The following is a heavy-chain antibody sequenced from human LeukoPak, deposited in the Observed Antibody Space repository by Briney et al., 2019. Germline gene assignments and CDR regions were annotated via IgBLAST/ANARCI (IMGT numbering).Heavy chain of an antibody. V-gene: IGHV3-21*01. CDR2: IGGSSRSI. J-gene: IGHJ4*02. CDR3: ARDLLRGQYYDFWSGYYTAALGDY. Sequence: PGGSLRLSCAASGITFSSYSMNWVRQAPGKGLEWVSCIGGSSRSIYYADSVKGRFTISRDNAKNSLYLQMNSLRAEDTAVYYCARDLLRGQYYDFWSGYYTAALGDYWGQGTLVTVSS. CDR1: GITFSSYS. D-gene: IGHD3-3*01.